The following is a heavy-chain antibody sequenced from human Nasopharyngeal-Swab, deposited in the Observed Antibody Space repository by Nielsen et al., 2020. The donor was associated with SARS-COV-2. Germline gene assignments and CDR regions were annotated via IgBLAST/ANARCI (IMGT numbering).Heavy chain of an antibody. J-gene: IGHJ6*02. CDR3: TRGGYTHSMDV. CDR1: GFTINTYW. CDR2: IDVDGSTT. D-gene: IGHD5-18*01. V-gene: IGHV3-74*01. Sequence: GESLKISCAASGFTINTYWMFWVRQAPGKGLVWVSHIDVDGSTTNYADSVQGRFTISRDNAKNTLSLQMISLRDEDSAMYYCTRGGYTHSMDVWGQGTTVTVSS.